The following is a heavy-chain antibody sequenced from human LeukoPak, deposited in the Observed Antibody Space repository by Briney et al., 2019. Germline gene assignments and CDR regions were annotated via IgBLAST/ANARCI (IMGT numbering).Heavy chain of an antibody. Sequence: HSETLSLTCTVSGGSISSGSYLWGCIRQSPGKGLEWIGSISYSGSTYYNPSLKSRVTVSVDTSKNQFSLKVTSVTAADTAIYYCARWVGNRNWFDPWGQGTLVTVSS. CDR1: GGSISSGSYL. CDR3: ARWVGNRNWFDP. D-gene: IGHD1-26*01. V-gene: IGHV4-39*07. J-gene: IGHJ5*02. CDR2: ISYSGST.